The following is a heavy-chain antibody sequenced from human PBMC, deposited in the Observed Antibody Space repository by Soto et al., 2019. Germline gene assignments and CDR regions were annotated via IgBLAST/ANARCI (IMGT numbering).Heavy chain of an antibody. V-gene: IGHV3-21*01. Sequence: GGSLRLSCAASGFTFSSYSMNWVRQAPGKGLEWVSSISSSSSYIYYADSVKGRFTISRDNAKNSLYLQMNSLRAEDTAVYYCARWFGLDTNWFDPWGQGTLVTVSS. D-gene: IGHD3-3*01. CDR1: GFTFSSYS. J-gene: IGHJ5*02. CDR3: ARWFGLDTNWFDP. CDR2: ISSSSSYI.